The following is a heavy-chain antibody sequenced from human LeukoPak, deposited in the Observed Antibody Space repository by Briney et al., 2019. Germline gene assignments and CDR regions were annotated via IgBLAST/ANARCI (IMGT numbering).Heavy chain of an antibody. CDR1: GFTFSSYA. D-gene: IGHD3-22*01. V-gene: IGHV3-23*01. CDR3: ARGSSAYYYVDY. CDR2: ISGSGGST. Sequence: GGSLRLSCAASGFTFSSYAMSWVRQAPGKGLEWVSAISGSGGSTYYADSVKGRFTISRDNSKNTLYLQMNSLRAEDTAVYYCARGSSAYYYVDYWGQGTLVTVSS. J-gene: IGHJ4*02.